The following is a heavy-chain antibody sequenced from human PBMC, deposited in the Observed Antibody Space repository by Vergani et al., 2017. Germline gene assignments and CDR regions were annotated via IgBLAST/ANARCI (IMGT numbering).Heavy chain of an antibody. Sequence: QLQLQESGPGLVKPSATLSLTCSVSGASIRSSNYYWGWIRPPPGKGLEWIARIYYSGSTYYNPSLKSRVTISVETSKNQFSLKLSSVTAADTAVYFCAGHSTVEWLVKLGGIDPWGQGILVTVSS. V-gene: IGHV4-39*01. CDR2: IYYSGST. CDR1: GASIRSSNYY. J-gene: IGHJ5*02. CDR3: AGHSTVEWLVKLGGIDP. D-gene: IGHD6-19*01.